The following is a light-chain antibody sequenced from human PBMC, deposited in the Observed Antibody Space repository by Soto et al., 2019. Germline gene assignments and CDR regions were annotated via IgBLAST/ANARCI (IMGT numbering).Light chain of an antibody. Sequence: QSVLTQPPSVSEAPRQRVTISCSGSRSNVGNNAVNWYQQLPGKAPKLLIYYDDLLPSGVSDRFSGSKSGTSAFLAISGLQSEDEADYYCAVWDDSLNGVVFGGGTKLTVL. J-gene: IGLJ3*02. CDR3: AVWDDSLNGVV. V-gene: IGLV1-36*01. CDR2: YDD. CDR1: RSNVGNNA.